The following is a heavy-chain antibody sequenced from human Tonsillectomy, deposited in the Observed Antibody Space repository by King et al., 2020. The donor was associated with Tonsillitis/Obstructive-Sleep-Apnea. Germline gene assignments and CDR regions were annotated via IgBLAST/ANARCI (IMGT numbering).Heavy chain of an antibody. J-gene: IGHJ4*02. CDR2: INHSVST. CDR3: ARGSCSSTSCYIPFSFDY. CDR1: GGSFSDYY. D-gene: IGHD2-2*02. Sequence: HVQLQQWGAGLLKPSETLSLTCAVYGGSFSDYYWSWIRQPPGKGLEWIGEINHSVSTNYNPSLKSRVTISVNTSKNHFSLKLSSVTAADTAVYYCARGSCSSTSCYIPFSFDYWGQGTLVTVSS. V-gene: IGHV4-34*01.